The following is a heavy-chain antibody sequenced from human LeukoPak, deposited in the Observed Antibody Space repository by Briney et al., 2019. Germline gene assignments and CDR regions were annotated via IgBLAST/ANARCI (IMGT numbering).Heavy chain of an antibody. CDR3: ANVEMATIGAFDI. CDR2: ISGSGGST. Sequence: GGSLRLSCAASGFTFSSYAMSWVRQAPGKGLEWVSAISGSGGSTYYADSVKGRFTISRDNYKNTLYLQMNSLRAEDTAVYYCANVEMATIGAFDIWGQGTMVTVSS. CDR1: GFTFSSYA. D-gene: IGHD5-24*01. J-gene: IGHJ3*02. V-gene: IGHV3-23*01.